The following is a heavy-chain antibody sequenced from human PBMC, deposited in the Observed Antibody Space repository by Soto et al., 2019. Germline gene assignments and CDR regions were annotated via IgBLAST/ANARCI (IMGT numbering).Heavy chain of an antibody. CDR1: GFTFSSYS. D-gene: IGHD1-7*01. CDR2: ISSSSSYI. CDR3: ARDHGTTTLFDY. Sequence: PGGSLRLSCAASGFTFSSYSMNWVRQAPGKGLEWVSSISSSSSYIYYADSVKGRFTISRDNAKNSLYLQMNSLRAEDTAVYYCARDHGTTTLFDYWGQGTLVTVSS. V-gene: IGHV3-21*01. J-gene: IGHJ4*02.